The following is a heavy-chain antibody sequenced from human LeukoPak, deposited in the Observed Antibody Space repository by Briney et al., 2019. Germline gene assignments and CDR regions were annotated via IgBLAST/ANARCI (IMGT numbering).Heavy chain of an antibody. V-gene: IGHV3-21*01. CDR1: GFTFSSYS. D-gene: IGHD3-22*01. CDR3: ARAIYDKGALFDY. Sequence: GGSLRRSCAASGFTFSSYSMNWVRQAPGKGLEWVSSISSSSSYIYYADSVKGRFTISRDNAKNSLYLQMNSLRAEDTAVYYCARAIYDKGALFDYWGQGTLVTVSS. J-gene: IGHJ4*02. CDR2: ISSSSSYI.